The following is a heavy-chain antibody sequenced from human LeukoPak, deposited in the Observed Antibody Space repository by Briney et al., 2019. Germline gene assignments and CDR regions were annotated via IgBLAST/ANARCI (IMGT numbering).Heavy chain of an antibody. Sequence: PSETLSLTCTVSGRSISSYYWSWIRQPPGKGLEWIGYIHYSGSTNYNPSLKSRVTISVDTSKNQFSLNLRSVTAADTAVYYCARDSGYYGSRWFDPWGQGTLVTVSS. CDR3: ARDSGYYGSRWFDP. V-gene: IGHV4-59*01. J-gene: IGHJ5*02. D-gene: IGHD3-10*01. CDR2: IHYSGST. CDR1: GRSISSYY.